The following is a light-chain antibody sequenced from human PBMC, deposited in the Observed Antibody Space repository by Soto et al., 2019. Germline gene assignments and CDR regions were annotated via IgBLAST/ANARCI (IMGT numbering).Light chain of an antibody. J-gene: IGLJ1*01. CDR1: SSDVGSYNH. CDR3: LSYTTSSTPYV. Sequence: QSVLTQPRSVSGSPGQSVTISCTGTSSDVGSYNHVSWYQQHPGKAPKLMIYEVSKRPSGVSDRFSVSKSGNTASLTISGLQAEDEADYYCLSYTTSSTPYVFGAGTKVTV. V-gene: IGLV2-11*01. CDR2: EVS.